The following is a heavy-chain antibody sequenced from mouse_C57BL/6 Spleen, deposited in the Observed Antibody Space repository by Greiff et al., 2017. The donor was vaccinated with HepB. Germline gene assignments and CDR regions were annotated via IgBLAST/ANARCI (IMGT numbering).Heavy chain of an antibody. CDR3: ARSAYYGSSYGYFDV. CDR1: GYAFTNYL. CDR2: INPGSGGT. J-gene: IGHJ1*03. Sequence: QVHVKQSGAELVRPGTSVKVSCKASGYAFTNYLIEWVKQRPGQGLEWIGVINPGSGGTNYNEKFKGKATLTADKSSSTAYMQLSSLTSEDSAVYFCARSAYYGSSYGYFDVWGTGTTVTVSS. V-gene: IGHV1-54*01. D-gene: IGHD1-1*01.